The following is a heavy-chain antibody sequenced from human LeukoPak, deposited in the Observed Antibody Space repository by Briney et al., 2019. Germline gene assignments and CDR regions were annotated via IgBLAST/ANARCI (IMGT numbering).Heavy chain of an antibody. D-gene: IGHD1-26*01. CDR2: ISGSGSST. CDR1: GFTFRSNT. J-gene: IGHJ4*02. CDR3: AKSGSYWEY. Sequence: GGSLRLSCAASGFTFRSNTMSWVRQAPGRGLEWVSVISGSGSSTYYADSVKGRFTISRDNSKNTLYLQMNGLRAEDTAVYYCAKSGSYWEYWGQGTLVTVSS. V-gene: IGHV3-23*01.